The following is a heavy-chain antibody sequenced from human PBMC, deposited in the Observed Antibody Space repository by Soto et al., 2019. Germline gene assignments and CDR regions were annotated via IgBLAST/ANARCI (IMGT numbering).Heavy chain of an antibody. CDR3: ARGMGGSGSYYVDWFDP. J-gene: IGHJ5*02. CDR2: IYYSGST. D-gene: IGHD3-10*01. V-gene: IGHV4-30-4*01. CDR1: GGSIISGDYY. Sequence: SETLSLTCTVSGGSIISGDYYFNCIRQPPWNGLEWIGYIYYSGSTYYNPSLKSRVTISVDTSKNQFSLKLSSVTAADTAVYYCARGMGGSGSYYVDWFDPWGQGTLVTVSS.